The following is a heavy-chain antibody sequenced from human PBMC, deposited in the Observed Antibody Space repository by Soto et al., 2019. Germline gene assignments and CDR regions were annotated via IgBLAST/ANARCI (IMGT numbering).Heavy chain of an antibody. CDR1: GFTFSSYE. CDR3: ASSEQQLDYGMDV. CDR2: ISSSGSTI. J-gene: IGHJ6*02. D-gene: IGHD6-13*01. V-gene: IGHV3-48*03. Sequence: GGSLRLSCAASGFTFSSYEMNWVRQAPGKGLEWVSYISSSGSTIYYADSVKGRFTISRDNAKNSLYLQMNSLRAEDTAVYYCASSEQQLDYGMDVWGQGTTVTVS.